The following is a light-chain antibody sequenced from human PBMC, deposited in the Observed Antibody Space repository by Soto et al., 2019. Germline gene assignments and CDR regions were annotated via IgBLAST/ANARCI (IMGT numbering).Light chain of an antibody. J-gene: IGLJ2*01. Sequence: QSALAQPASVSGSPGQSITISCTGTSSDVGAYNYVSWFQQHPGKAPKIMIYDVSSRPSGVSNRFSGSKSDNTASLTISGLQAEDEADYYCSTYTSPSTLVFGGGTKLTVL. CDR3: STYTSPSTLV. CDR1: SSDVGAYNY. V-gene: IGLV2-14*01. CDR2: DVS.